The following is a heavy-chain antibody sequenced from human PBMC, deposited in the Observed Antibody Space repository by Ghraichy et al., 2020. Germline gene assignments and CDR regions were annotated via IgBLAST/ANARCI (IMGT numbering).Heavy chain of an antibody. V-gene: IGHV3-48*03. CDR1: GFTFSSYE. CDR2: ISTSGNTL. Sequence: GGSLRLSCAASGFTFSSYEMNWVRQAPGKGLEWVSYISTSGNTLYYADSVKGRFTISRDNTKNSLYLQMNSLRAEDSAVYYCARGERIMIFGVLHNWFDPWGQGTLVTVSS. CDR3: ARGERIMIFGVLHNWFDP. D-gene: IGHD3-3*01. J-gene: IGHJ5*02.